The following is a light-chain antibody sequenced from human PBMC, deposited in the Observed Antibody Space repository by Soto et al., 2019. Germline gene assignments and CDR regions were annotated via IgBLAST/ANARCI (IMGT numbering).Light chain of an antibody. CDR2: GAS. CDR3: QQYNNWPGT. V-gene: IGKV3-15*01. Sequence: PGEGATLSCRASQSVSSNLAWYQQKPGQAPRLLIYGASTRATGIPARFSGSGSGTEFTLTISSLQSEDFAVYYCQQYNNWPGTFGQGTKVDI. J-gene: IGKJ1*01. CDR1: QSVSSN.